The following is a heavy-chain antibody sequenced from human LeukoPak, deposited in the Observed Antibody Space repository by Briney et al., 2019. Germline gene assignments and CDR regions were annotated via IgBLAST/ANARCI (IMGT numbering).Heavy chain of an antibody. D-gene: IGHD3-22*01. CDR3: ARAHDSSGYPPHFDH. Sequence: GGSLRLSCAASGFTVSSNYMSWVRQAPGKGLEWVSVINSGGSTYYADSVKGRFTISRDNSKNTLYLQMNSLRAEDTAVYYCARAHDSSGYPPHFDHWGQGTLVTVSS. CDR1: GFTVSSNY. V-gene: IGHV3-53*01. J-gene: IGHJ4*02. CDR2: INSGGST.